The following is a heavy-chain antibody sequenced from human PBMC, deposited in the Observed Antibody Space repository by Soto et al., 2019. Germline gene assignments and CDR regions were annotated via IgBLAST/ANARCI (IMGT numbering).Heavy chain of an antibody. J-gene: IGHJ1*01. CDR2: IKNDGSDK. CDR3: ARRELVSCGGDCYSKYFQY. V-gene: IGHV3-7*01. Sequence: PGGSLSLSCAASGFSFSNYWMTWVRQAPGKELEWVANIKNDGSDKYYGASVKGRFTISRDNAKNSLYLQMDSLRAEDTAVYYCARRELVSCGGDCYSKYFQYWGQGTLVTVSS. D-gene: IGHD2-21*02. CDR1: GFSFSNYW.